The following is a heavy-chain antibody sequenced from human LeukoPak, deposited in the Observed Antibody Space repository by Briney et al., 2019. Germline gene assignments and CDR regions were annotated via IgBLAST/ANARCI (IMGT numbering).Heavy chain of an antibody. D-gene: IGHD3-10*01. V-gene: IGHV3-30*04. CDR2: ISYDGSNK. Sequence: TGGSPRLSCAASGFTFSSYAMHWVRQAPGKGLEWVAVISYDGSNKYYADSVKGRFTISRDNSKNTLYLQMNSLRAEDTAVYYCARVRLWFGELDDYGMDVWGQGTTVTVSS. CDR1: GFTFSSYA. CDR3: ARVRLWFGELDDYGMDV. J-gene: IGHJ6*02.